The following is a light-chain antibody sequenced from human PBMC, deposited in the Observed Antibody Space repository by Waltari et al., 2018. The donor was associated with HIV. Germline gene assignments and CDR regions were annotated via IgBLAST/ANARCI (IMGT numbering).Light chain of an antibody. J-gene: IGKJ5*01. V-gene: IGKV3-20*01. Sequence: EIVLTQSPGTLSLSSGERVTLSCRASQSVAGNHLAWYQQRTGQAPRLPIYDTYRRATGIPDRFSGSGSGTDFTLTIGSLEPEDFAVYYCQQYGTSVTFGQGTRLEIK. CDR2: DTY. CDR3: QQYGTSVT. CDR1: QSVAGNH.